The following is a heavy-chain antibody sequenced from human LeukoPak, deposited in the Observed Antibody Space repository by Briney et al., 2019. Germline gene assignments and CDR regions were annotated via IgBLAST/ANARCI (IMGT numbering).Heavy chain of an antibody. J-gene: IGHJ5*02. CDR1: GFTFSSYG. Sequence: GGSLRLSCAASGFTFSSYGMHWVRQAPGKGLEWVAVISYDGSNKYYADSVKGRFTISRDNSKNTLYLQMNSLRAEDTAVYYCAKDFGVPYYYDSSGPRSWFDPWGQGTLVTVSS. CDR2: ISYDGSNK. CDR3: AKDFGVPYYYDSSGPRSWFDP. V-gene: IGHV3-30*18. D-gene: IGHD3-22*01.